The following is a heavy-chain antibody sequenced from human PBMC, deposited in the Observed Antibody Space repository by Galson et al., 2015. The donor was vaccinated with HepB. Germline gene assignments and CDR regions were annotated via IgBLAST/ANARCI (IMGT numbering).Heavy chain of an antibody. CDR3: AKSTCSGTTCYLGFFDY. CDR2: ISDSAGST. Sequence: SLRLSCAASGFTFSSYAMTWVRQAPGKGLEWVSSISDSAGSTSYADSVKGRFTISRDNSKNTLFLQMNSLRAEDTAVYYCAKSTCSGTTCYLGFFDYWGQGTLVTVSS. CDR1: GFTFSSYA. J-gene: IGHJ4*02. D-gene: IGHD2-2*01. V-gene: IGHV3-23*01.